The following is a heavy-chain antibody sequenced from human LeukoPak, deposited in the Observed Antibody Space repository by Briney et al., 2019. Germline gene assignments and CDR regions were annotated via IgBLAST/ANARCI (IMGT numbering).Heavy chain of an antibody. CDR2: IYGSGGT. CDR1: GGAISNFY. J-gene: IGHJ3*01. V-gene: IGHV4-4*07. Sequence: SETLSLTCTVSGGAISNFYWSWIRQSAGKGLEWIGQIYGSGGTNYNPSLKSQDTMSADKSKNQISLRLTSVTAADTAVYYCARNRTSYYGEIPFDVWGQGTMVTVSS. D-gene: IGHD3/OR15-3a*01. CDR3: ARNRTSYYGEIPFDV.